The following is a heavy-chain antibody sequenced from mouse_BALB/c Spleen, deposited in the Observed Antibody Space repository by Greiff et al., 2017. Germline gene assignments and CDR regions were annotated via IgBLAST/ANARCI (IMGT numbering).Heavy chain of an antibody. CDR3: ARNDLFYGSSYAFAY. D-gene: IGHD1-1*01. CDR1: GFSLSRYS. CDR2: IWGGGST. Sequence: VQRVESGPGLVAPSQSLSITCTVSGFSLSRYSVHWVRQPPGKGLEWLGMIWGGGSTDYNSALKSRLSISKDNSTSQVFLKMNSLQTDDTAMYYCARNDLFYGSSYAFAYWGQGTLVTVSA. J-gene: IGHJ3*01. V-gene: IGHV2-6-4*01.